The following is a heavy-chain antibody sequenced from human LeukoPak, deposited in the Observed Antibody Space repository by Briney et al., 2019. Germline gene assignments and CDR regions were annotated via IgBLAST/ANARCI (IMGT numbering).Heavy chain of an antibody. CDR1: GFTFDDYA. D-gene: IGHD3-9*01. Sequence: GRSLRLSCAASGFTFDDYAMHWVRQAPGKGLEWVSGISWNSGSIGYADSVKGRFTISRDNAKNSLYLQMNSLRAEDTAEYYCARAPYHDILTGYYKRTNAFDIWGQGTMVTVSS. J-gene: IGHJ3*02. CDR3: ARAPYHDILTGYYKRTNAFDI. V-gene: IGHV3-9*01. CDR2: ISWNSGSI.